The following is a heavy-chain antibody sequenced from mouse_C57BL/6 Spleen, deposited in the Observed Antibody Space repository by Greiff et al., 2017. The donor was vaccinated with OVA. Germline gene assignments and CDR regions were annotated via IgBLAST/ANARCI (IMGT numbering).Heavy chain of an antibody. CDR1: GYTFTDYY. Sequence: VQLQQSGPELVKPGASVKISCKASGYTFTDYYMNWVKQSHGKSLEWIGDINPNNGGTSYNQKFKGKATLTVDKSSSTAHMELRSLTSEDSAVYYCARGGYDGWFAYWGQGTLVTVSA. J-gene: IGHJ3*01. V-gene: IGHV1-26*01. D-gene: IGHD2-2*01. CDR3: ARGGYDGWFAY. CDR2: INPNNGGT.